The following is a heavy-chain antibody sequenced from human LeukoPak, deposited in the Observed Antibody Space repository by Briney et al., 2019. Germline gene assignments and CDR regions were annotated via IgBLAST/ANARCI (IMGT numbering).Heavy chain of an antibody. D-gene: IGHD2-2*02. V-gene: IGHV4-34*01. J-gene: IGHJ6*02. Sequence: SSETLSLTGAVYGGSFSGYYWSWIRQPPGKGLEWIGEINHSGSTNYNPSLKSRVTISVDTSKNQFSLKLSSVTAADTAVYYCARGGATTSGYCSSTSCFTKNHYYYYGMDVWGQGTTVTVSS. CDR3: ARGGATTSGYCSSTSCFTKNHYYYYGMDV. CDR1: GGSFSGYY. CDR2: INHSGST.